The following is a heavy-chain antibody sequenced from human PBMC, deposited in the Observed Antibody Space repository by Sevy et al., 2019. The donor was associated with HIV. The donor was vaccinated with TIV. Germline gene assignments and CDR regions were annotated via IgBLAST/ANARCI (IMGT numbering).Heavy chain of an antibody. Sequence: GGSLRLSCAASVFTFSTYWMTWVRQAPGKGLEWVANIKEDGSEKYYAETVKGRFTVTRDNTKNTLYLRLNSRRAEDTAIYYCARAPVGSGWYFPRGIDYWGQGTLVTVSS. CDR2: IKEDGSEK. CDR1: VFTFSTYW. D-gene: IGHD6-13*01. J-gene: IGHJ4*02. CDR3: ARAPVGSGWYFPRGIDY. V-gene: IGHV3-7*01.